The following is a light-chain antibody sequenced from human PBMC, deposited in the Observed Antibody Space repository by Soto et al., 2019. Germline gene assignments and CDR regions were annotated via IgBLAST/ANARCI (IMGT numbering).Light chain of an antibody. V-gene: IGKV3-15*01. CDR2: GAS. CDR3: QQRSNRPIT. CDR1: QSVGSN. Sequence: EIVMTQSPATLSESPGERATLSCRASQSVGSNVAWYQQKPGQAPRLLIYGASTRATGIPARFSGSGSGTDFTLTISSLEPEDFAVYYCQQRSNRPITFGQGTRLEIK. J-gene: IGKJ5*01.